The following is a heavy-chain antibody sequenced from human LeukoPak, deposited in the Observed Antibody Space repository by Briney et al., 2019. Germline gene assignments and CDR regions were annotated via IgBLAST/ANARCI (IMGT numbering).Heavy chain of an antibody. CDR1: GFTFSSYA. Sequence: GGSLRLSCAASGFTFSSYAMSWVRQAPGKGLGWVSAISGSGGSTYYADSVKGRFTISRDNSKNTLYLQMNSLRAEDTAVYYCAKGEMATSDLDYWGQGTLVTVSS. J-gene: IGHJ4*02. V-gene: IGHV3-23*01. CDR3: AKGEMATSDLDY. D-gene: IGHD5-24*01. CDR2: ISGSGGST.